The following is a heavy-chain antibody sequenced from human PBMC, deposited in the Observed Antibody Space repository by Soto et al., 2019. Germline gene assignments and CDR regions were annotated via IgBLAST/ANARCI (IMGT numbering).Heavy chain of an antibody. D-gene: IGHD5-12*01. V-gene: IGHV4-39*01. CDR2: IYYSGST. CDR1: GGSISSSSYY. J-gene: IGHJ4*02. Sequence: QLQLQESGPGLVKPSETLSLTCTVSGGSISSSSYYWGWIRQPPGKGREWIGSIYYSGSTYYNPSLKSRVTISVDTSKNQFSLKLSSVTAADTAVYYCARPRYGYNDFDYWGQGTLVTVSS. CDR3: ARPRYGYNDFDY.